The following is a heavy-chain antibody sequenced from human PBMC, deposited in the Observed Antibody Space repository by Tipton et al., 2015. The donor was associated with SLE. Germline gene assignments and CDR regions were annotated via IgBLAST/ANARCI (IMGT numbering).Heavy chain of an antibody. V-gene: IGHV4-59*01. Sequence: TLSLTCTVSDASMNYFYWTWIRQPPGKGLEWIGYIHYSGSTNCDPSLRSRVTISIDTSKNQFSLNLRSVTAADTAVYYCARDHYYESSGFPYYFDYWGHGTLVHVSS. CDR3: ARDHYYESSGFPYYFDY. CDR2: IHYSGST. CDR1: DASMNYFY. D-gene: IGHD3-22*01. J-gene: IGHJ4*01.